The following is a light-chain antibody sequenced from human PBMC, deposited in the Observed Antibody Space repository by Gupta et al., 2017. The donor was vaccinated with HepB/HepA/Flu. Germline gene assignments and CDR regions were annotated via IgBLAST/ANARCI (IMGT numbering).Light chain of an antibody. CDR1: SSDVGGYNY. CDR2: DVS. J-gene: IGLJ1*01. V-gene: IGLV2-14*03. Sequence: QSALTQPASVSGSPGQSITISCTGTSSDVGGYNYVSWYQQHPGKAPKLMIFDVSNRPSGVSKRFSGSTSGNTASPTTPALQAEDEADDDCSSYPSGSTIGYVFGTGTKVTVL. CDR3: SSYPSGSTIGYV.